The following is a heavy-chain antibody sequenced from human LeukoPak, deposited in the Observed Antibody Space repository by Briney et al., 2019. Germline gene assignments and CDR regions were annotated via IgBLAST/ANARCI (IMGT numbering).Heavy chain of an antibody. CDR1: GGSISSGGYY. J-gene: IGHJ4*02. CDR3: ASLRYCSSTSCQFDY. CDR2: IYHSGST. Sequence: SETLSLTCTVSGGSISSGGYYWSWIRQPPGKGLEWIGYIYHSGSTYYNPSLKSRVTISVGRSKNQFSLKLSSVTAADTAVYYCASLRYCSSTSCQFDYWGQGTLVTVSS. V-gene: IGHV4-30-2*01. D-gene: IGHD2-2*01.